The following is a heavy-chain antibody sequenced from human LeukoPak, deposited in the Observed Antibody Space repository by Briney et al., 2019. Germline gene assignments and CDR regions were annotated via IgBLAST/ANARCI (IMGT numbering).Heavy chain of an antibody. CDR3: ARENDGVNSLWFDP. CDR2: INHSGST. Sequence: SETLSLTCAVYGESFSGYYWSWIRQPPGKGLEWIGKINHSGSTNYNPSLKSRVTISVDTSKNQFSLKLSSVTAADTAVYYCARENDGVNSLWFDPWGQGTLVTVSS. V-gene: IGHV4-34*01. CDR1: GESFSGYY. J-gene: IGHJ5*02. D-gene: IGHD4-23*01.